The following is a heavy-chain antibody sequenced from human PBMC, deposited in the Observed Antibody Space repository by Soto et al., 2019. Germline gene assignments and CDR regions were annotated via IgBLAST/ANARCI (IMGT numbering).Heavy chain of an antibody. Sequence: ASVKVSCKASGYTFTSYGISWVRQAPGQGLEWMGWISAYNGNTNYAQKLQGRVTMTTDTSTSTAYMELRSLRSDDTAVYYCARGTLGYCSGGSCYHPGLKIPLPDFDYWGQGTLVTVSS. V-gene: IGHV1-18*01. J-gene: IGHJ4*02. CDR2: ISAYNGNT. CDR1: GYTFTSYG. CDR3: ARGTLGYCSGGSCYHPGLKIPLPDFDY. D-gene: IGHD2-15*01.